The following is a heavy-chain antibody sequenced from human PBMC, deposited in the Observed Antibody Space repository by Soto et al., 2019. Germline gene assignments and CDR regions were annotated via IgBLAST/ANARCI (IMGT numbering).Heavy chain of an antibody. V-gene: IGHV3-74*03. CDR1: GFTFSSDW. Sequence: GGSVRLSCVASGFTFSSDWMHWVRKAPGKGLVWVAHIKSDGSDTKYADSVKGRFTISRDNAKNSVYLQMNSLRAEDTAVYYCARAAPFNYGGTSGFDCSGQGTLVTVSS. CDR2: IKSDGSDT. CDR3: ARAAPFNYGGTSGFDC. J-gene: IGHJ4*02. D-gene: IGHD4-17*01.